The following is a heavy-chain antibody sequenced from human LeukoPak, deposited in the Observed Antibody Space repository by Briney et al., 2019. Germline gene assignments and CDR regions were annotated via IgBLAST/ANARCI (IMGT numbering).Heavy chain of an antibody. V-gene: IGHV3-33*01. J-gene: IGHJ6*02. CDR2: IWYDGSNK. CDR3: AREPPMWLEEYYYYGMDV. D-gene: IGHD6-19*01. Sequence: PGGSLRLSCAASGFTFSSYGMHWVRQAPGKGLEWVAVIWYDGSNKYYADSVKGRFTISRDNSKNTLYLQMNSLRAEDTAVYYCAREPPMWLEEYYYYGMDVWGQGTTVTVSS. CDR1: GFTFSSYG.